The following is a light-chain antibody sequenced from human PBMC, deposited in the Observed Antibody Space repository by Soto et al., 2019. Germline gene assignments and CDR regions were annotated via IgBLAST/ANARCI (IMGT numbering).Light chain of an antibody. V-gene: IGKV1-5*03. CDR3: QQYNSYPT. CDR2: KAS. J-gene: IGKJ1*01. Sequence: DIQMTQSPSTLSASVGDRVTITCRASQSISSWLAWYQQKPGKAPKLLIYKASSLESGVPSRFSGSGSGTEFPLTISSLQHDDFATYYCQQYNSYPTFGQGTKVEIK. CDR1: QSISSW.